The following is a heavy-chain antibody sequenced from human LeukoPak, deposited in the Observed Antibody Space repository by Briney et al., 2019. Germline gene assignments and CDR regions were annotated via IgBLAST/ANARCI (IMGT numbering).Heavy chain of an antibody. CDR3: AKLSGGGVVRVTPDY. CDR2: ISSSSGST. CDR1: GFTFSSYA. Sequence: GGSLRLSCAPSGFTFSSYAMSWVREAPGEGLEWVSAISSSSGSTYYVDSVKGRFTISRDNSKNTLYLQMNSLRAEDTAVYYGAKLSGGGVVRVTPDYWGQGTLVTVSS. D-gene: IGHD3-3*01. V-gene: IGHV3-23*01. J-gene: IGHJ4*02.